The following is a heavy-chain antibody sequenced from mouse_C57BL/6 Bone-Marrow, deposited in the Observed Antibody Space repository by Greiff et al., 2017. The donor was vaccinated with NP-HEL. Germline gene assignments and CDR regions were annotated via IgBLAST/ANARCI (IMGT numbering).Heavy chain of an antibody. Sequence: VQLQQSGPELVKPGASVKISCKASGYTFTDYYMNWVKQSHGKSLEWIGDINPNNGGTSYNQKFKGKATLTVDKSSSTAYMELRSLTSEDSAVYYCARGDYRGCWGQGTTLTVSS. CDR1: GYTFTDYY. CDR3: ARGDYRGC. V-gene: IGHV1-26*01. J-gene: IGHJ2*01. CDR2: INPNNGGT. D-gene: IGHD2-12*01.